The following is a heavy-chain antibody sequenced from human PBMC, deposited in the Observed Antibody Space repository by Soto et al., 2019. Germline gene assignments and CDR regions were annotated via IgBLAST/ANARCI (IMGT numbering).Heavy chain of an antibody. Sequence: QVQLQASGPGLVNPSQTLSLTCTVSGDSINNGDYYWSWVRHHPVKGLEWIGYIYYSGDTSNNPSLKGRVTISLDTSESHFSLRLSSVTAADTAVYYCSREGYNYNGMDVWGQGTTVTVSS. J-gene: IGHJ6*02. CDR2: IYYSGDT. CDR3: SREGYNYNGMDV. CDR1: GDSINNGDYY. V-gene: IGHV4-31*03.